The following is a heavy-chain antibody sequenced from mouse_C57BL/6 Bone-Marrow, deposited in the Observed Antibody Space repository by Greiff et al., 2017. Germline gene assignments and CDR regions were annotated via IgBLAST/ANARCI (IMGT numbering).Heavy chain of an antibody. CDR3: ARRYGKRMDY. CDR1: GFTFSSYG. Sequence: EVQLKESGGDLVKPGGSLKLSCAASGFTFSSYGMSWVRQTPDKRLEWVATISSGGSYTYYPDSVKGRFTISRDNAKNTLYLQMSSLKSEDTAMYYCARRYGKRMDYWGQGTSVTVSS. D-gene: IGHD2-1*01. CDR2: ISSGGSYT. V-gene: IGHV5-6*01. J-gene: IGHJ4*01.